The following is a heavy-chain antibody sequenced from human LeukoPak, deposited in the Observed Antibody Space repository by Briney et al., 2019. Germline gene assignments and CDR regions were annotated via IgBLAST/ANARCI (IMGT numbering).Heavy chain of an antibody. J-gene: IGHJ4*02. CDR1: GGSLSNHY. CDR2: IYDSGST. CDR3: ARGRIGGPKAPFNY. V-gene: IGHV4-59*11. D-gene: IGHD3-16*01. Sequence: SETLSLTCTVSGGSLSNHYWSWIRQPPGKGLEWIGHIYDSGSTTYNPSLKSRVTMSVDTSKNQFSLNLSSVTAADTAVYYCARGRIGGPKAPFNYWGQGTLVTVSS.